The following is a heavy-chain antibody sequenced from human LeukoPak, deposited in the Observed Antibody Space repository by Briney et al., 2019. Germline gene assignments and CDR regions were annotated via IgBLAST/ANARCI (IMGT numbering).Heavy chain of an antibody. Sequence: PSETLSLTCAVYGGSFSGYYWSWIRQPPGKGLEWIGYTYYSGSTYYNPSLKSRVTISVDTSKNQFSLKLSSVTAADTAVYYCARHSRTYYDILTGPYGGYFDYWGQRTLVTVSS. D-gene: IGHD3-9*01. CDR3: ARHSRTYYDILTGPYGGYFDY. V-gene: IGHV4-34*01. CDR1: GGSFSGYY. J-gene: IGHJ4*02. CDR2: TYYSGST.